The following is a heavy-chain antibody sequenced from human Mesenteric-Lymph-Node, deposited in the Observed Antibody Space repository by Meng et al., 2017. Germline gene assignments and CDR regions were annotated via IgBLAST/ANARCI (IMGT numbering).Heavy chain of an antibody. Sequence: ETLSLTCAASGFTFSNYWMHWVRQAPGQGLVWVSRINPDGRSTNYADSVKGRFTISRDNAENTLYLQMNGLRAEDTAIYYCSRDLRGPRDYWGQGTLVTVSS. CDR3: SRDLRGPRDY. CDR2: INPDGRST. J-gene: IGHJ4*02. V-gene: IGHV3-74*01. D-gene: IGHD3-10*01. CDR1: GFTFSNYW.